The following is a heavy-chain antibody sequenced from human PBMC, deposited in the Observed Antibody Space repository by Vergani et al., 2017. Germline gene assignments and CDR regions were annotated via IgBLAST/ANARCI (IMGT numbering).Heavy chain of an antibody. J-gene: IGHJ4*02. D-gene: IGHD3-22*01. V-gene: IGHV1-18*01. Sequence: QVQLVQSGAEVKKPGASVKVSCKASGYTFTSYGISWVRQAPGQGLEWMGWISAYNGNTNYAQKLQGRVTMTTDTATITAYMERRSLRSDDTAVYYCARDLVPYYYDSSGYWRGRYFDYWGQGTLVTVSS. CDR3: ARDLVPYYYDSSGYWRGRYFDY. CDR1: GYTFTSYG. CDR2: ISAYNGNT.